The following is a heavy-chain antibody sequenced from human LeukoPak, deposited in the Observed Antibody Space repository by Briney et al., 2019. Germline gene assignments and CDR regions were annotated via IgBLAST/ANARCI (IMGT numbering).Heavy chain of an antibody. V-gene: IGHV1-18*01. D-gene: IGHD5-12*01. CDR1: GYTFSNFG. J-gene: IGHJ4*02. CDR2: ISPYSGDT. Sequence: GASVKVSCKASGYTFSNFGISWVRQAPGRGLEWMGWISPYSGDTNYAQEFQGRISMTTDTSTNTAYMELRSLKSDDTAVYYCARESLRPTWGQGTLVTVSS. CDR3: ARESLRPT.